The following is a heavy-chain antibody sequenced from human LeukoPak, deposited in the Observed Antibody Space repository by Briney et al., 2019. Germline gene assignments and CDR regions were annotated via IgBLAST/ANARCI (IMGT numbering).Heavy chain of an antibody. V-gene: IGHV3-23*01. CDR3: ARRPLRFDP. CDR1: GFTFSRYA. J-gene: IGHJ5*02. CDR2: ISGSGGSA. D-gene: IGHD1-14*01. Sequence: PPGGSLRLSCAASGFTFSRYAMTWVRQAPGKGLEWVSAISGSGGSAFYADSVKGRFTISRDNAKNSLYLQMNSLRAEDTAVYYCARRPLRFDPWGQGTLVTVSS.